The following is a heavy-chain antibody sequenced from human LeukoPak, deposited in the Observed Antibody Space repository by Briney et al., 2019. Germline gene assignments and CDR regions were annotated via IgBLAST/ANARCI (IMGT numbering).Heavy chain of an antibody. CDR3: AREAIIAAAGPDGDYFDY. V-gene: IGHV3-7*01. CDR2: IKQDGSEK. J-gene: IGHJ4*02. D-gene: IGHD6-13*01. CDR1: GFTFSNYW. Sequence: GGSLRLSCAASGFTFSNYWMTWVRQAPGKGLELVANIKQDGSEKYYVDSVKGRFTISRDNAKNSLYLQMNSLRAEDTAVYYCAREAIIAAAGPDGDYFDYWGQGTLVTVSS.